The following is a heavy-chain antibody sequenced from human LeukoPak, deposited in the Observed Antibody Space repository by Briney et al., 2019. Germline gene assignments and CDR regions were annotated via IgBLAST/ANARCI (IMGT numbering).Heavy chain of an antibody. CDR1: GGSFSGYY. J-gene: IGHJ4*02. V-gene: IGHV4-34*01. CDR2: INHSGST. Sequence: PSETLSLTCAAYGGSFSGYYWSWIRQPPGKGLEWIGEINHSGSTNYNPSLKSRVTISVDTSKNQFSLKLSSVTAADTAVYYCARTGAYSSSWEYDYWGQGTLVTVSS. D-gene: IGHD6-13*01. CDR3: ARTGAYSSSWEYDY.